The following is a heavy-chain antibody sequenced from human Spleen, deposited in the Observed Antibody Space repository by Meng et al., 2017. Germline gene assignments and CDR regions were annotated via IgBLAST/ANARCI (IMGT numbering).Heavy chain of an antibody. CDR1: GYNFPDYY. CDR2: IDPKNGDT. D-gene: IGHD3-16*02. J-gene: IGHJ6*02. Sequence: ASVKVSCKPSGYNFPDYYIHWVRQAPGQGLEWMGRIDPKNGDTHYAQKFQGRVTMTGDTSISTAYMELSRLRSDDTAVYYCARVDDYVWGSYRYTPYYGMDVWGQGTTVTVSS. CDR3: ARVDDYVWGSYRYTPYYGMDV. V-gene: IGHV1-2*06.